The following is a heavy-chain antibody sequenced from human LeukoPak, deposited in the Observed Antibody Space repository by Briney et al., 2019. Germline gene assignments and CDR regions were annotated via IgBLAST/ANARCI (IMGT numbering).Heavy chain of an antibody. CDR2: INHSGST. CDR3: ARRVGYCSGGSCYPRCFDY. V-gene: IGHV4-34*01. D-gene: IGHD2-15*01. Sequence: SETLSLTCAVYGGPFSGYYWSWIRQPPGKGLEWIGEINHSGSTNYNPSLKSRVTISVDTSKNQFSLKLSSVTAADTAVYYCARRVGYCSGGSCYPRCFDYWGQGTLVTVSS. J-gene: IGHJ4*02. CDR1: GGPFSGYY.